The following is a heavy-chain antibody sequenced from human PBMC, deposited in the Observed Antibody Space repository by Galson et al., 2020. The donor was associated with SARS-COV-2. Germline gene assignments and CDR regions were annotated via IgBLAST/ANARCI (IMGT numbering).Heavy chain of an antibody. CDR2: IFHSGST. CDR1: GGSISSYNW. J-gene: IGHJ4*02. Sequence: SETLSLTCAVSGGSISSYNWWHWVRQSPGQGLEWIGEIFHSGSTYYNPSLQSRVTISLDEPNNQFSLRLTAVTAADTALYFCAREGTTPALDYWGQGMLVTVSS. D-gene: IGHD1-1*01. V-gene: IGHV4-4*02. CDR3: AREGTTPALDY.